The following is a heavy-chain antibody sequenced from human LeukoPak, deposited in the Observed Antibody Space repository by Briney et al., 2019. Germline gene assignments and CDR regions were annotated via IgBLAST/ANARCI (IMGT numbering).Heavy chain of an antibody. CDR2: IIPSFGTV. CDR1: GTTFRSYA. V-gene: IGHV1-69*13. CDR3: ARATSANEYSYGFHFDY. Sequence: SVKVSCKASGTTFRSYAINWVRQAPGQGLEWMGAIIPSFGTVKYAQKFQGRVTMTADESTSTAYMDLNYLRSDGTAVYFCARATSANEYSYGFHFDYWGQGTLVTVSS. J-gene: IGHJ4*02. D-gene: IGHD5-18*01.